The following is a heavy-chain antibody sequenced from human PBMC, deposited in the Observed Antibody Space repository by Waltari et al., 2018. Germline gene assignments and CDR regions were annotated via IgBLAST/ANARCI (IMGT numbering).Heavy chain of an antibody. CDR3: AIPRYGVLGQDAFDI. V-gene: IGHV4-39*07. Sequence: QLQLQESGPGLVKPSETLSLTCTVSGGSISSSSYYWGWIRQPPGKGLEWFGSIYYSGSTYYNPSLKSRVTISVDTSKNQFSLKLSSVTAADTAVYYCAIPRYGVLGQDAFDIWGQGTMVTVSS. CDR1: GGSISSSSYY. D-gene: IGHD4-17*01. J-gene: IGHJ3*02. CDR2: IYYSGST.